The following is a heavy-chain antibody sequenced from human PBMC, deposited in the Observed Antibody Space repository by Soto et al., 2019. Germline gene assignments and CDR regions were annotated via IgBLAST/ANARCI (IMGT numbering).Heavy chain of an antibody. CDR2: INSDGSST. CDR1: GFTFRSYW. V-gene: IGHV3-74*01. Sequence: GGSLRLSCAVSGFTFRSYWMQWVRQAPGKGLVWVSWINSDGSSTSYADSVKGRFTISRDNAKNTLYLQMNSLRAEDTAVYYCASGGSSLNFDSWGQGTLVTVSS. D-gene: IGHD6-6*01. J-gene: IGHJ4*02. CDR3: ASGGSSLNFDS.